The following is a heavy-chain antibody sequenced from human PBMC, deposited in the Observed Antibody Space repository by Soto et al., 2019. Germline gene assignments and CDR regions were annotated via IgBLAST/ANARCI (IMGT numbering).Heavy chain of an antibody. CDR2: IYYSGST. V-gene: IGHV4-31*03. D-gene: IGHD3-10*01. CDR1: GGSISSGGYY. Sequence: PSETLSLTCTVSGGSISSGGYYWSWIRQHPGKGLEWIGYIYYSGSTYYNPSLKSRVTISVDTSKNRFSLKLSSVTAADTAVYYCARDPSYYGSGGNYYYGMDVWGQGTTVTVSS. J-gene: IGHJ6*02. CDR3: ARDPSYYGSGGNYYYGMDV.